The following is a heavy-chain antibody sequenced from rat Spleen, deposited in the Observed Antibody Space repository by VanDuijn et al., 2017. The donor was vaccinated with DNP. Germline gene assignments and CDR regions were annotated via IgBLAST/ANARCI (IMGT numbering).Heavy chain of an antibody. J-gene: IGHJ2*01. V-gene: IGHV4-2*01. CDR1: GFIFSNYW. CDR3: ASVRITTTRYFDY. CDR2: INKDSRTI. D-gene: IGHD1-10*01. Sequence: EVKLVESGGGLVQPGRSLKLSCVASGFIFSNYWMTWIRQAPGKGLEWIGEINKDSRTIKYAPSLKDKFTISRDNAQNTLYLQMDGLRSEDTATYYCASVRITTTRYFDYWGQGVTVTVSS.